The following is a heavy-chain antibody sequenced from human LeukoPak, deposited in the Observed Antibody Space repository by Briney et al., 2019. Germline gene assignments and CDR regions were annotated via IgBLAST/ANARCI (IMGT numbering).Heavy chain of an antibody. Sequence: SETLSLTCTVSGGSISSSSYYWGWIRQPPGKGLEWIGSMYYSGSTYYNPSLKSRVTISVDTSKNQFSLKLSSVTAADTAVYYCARDFLARYSSYDFHNWFDPWGQGTLVTVSS. CDR3: ARDFLARYSSYDFHNWFDP. CDR2: MYYSGST. J-gene: IGHJ5*02. D-gene: IGHD5-12*01. CDR1: GGSISSSSYY. V-gene: IGHV4-39*07.